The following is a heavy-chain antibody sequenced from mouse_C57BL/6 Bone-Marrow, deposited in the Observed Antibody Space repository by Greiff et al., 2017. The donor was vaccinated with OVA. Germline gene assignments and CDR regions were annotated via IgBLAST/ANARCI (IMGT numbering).Heavy chain of an antibody. D-gene: IGHD2-1*01. Sequence: QVQLQQSGPELARPWASVKIFCQAFYTLSRRVHFAIRDTNYWKQWVKQRPGQGLEWIGAIYPGNGDTSYNQKFQGKATLTADKSSSAAYMQLSSLTSEGSAVYYCAWGVTHDFYYAMDYWGQGTSVTVSS. V-gene: IGHV1-87*01. CDR1: YTLSRRVH. CDR3: SEGSAVYYCAWGVTHDFYYAMDY. CDR2: GQGLEWIG. J-gene: IGHJ4*01.